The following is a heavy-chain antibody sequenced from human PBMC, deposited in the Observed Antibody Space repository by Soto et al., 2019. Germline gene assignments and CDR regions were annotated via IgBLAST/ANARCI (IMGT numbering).Heavy chain of an antibody. CDR2: IWYDGSNK. J-gene: IGHJ4*02. CDR3: ARGPVLQPSYFDY. D-gene: IGHD3-16*01. V-gene: IGHV3-33*01. Sequence: GGSLRLSCAASGFTFSSYGMHWVRQAPGKGLEWVAVIWYDGSNKYYADSVKGRFTISRDNSKNTLYLQMNSLRAEDTAVYYCARGPVLQPSYFDYWGQGTLVTVSS. CDR1: GFTFSSYG.